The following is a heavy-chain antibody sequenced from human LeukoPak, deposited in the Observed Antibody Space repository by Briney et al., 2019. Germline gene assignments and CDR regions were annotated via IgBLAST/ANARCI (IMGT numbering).Heavy chain of an antibody. CDR3: ARGESGYYYYYYMDV. Sequence: PSETLSLTCAVYGASFTGYYWSWFRQPPGKGLEWIGEINHSGGTNYNPSLKSRVTISLDTSNNQFSLKLSSVTAADTAVYYCARGESGYYYYYYMDVWGKGTTVTVSS. CDR1: GASFTGYY. D-gene: IGHD1-26*01. V-gene: IGHV4-34*01. CDR2: INHSGGT. J-gene: IGHJ6*03.